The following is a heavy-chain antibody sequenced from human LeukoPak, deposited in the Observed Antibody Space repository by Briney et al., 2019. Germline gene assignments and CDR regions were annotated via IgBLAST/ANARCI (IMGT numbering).Heavy chain of an antibody. Sequence: GGSLRLSCAASGFTFSSYWLHWVRQAPGKGLVWVSRINSDGSSITYADSVKGRFTISRDNAKNTLYLQMNSLRVEDTAVYYCAREGRVSGYDFDCWGQETLVTVSS. J-gene: IGHJ4*02. CDR3: AREGRVSGYDFDC. V-gene: IGHV3-74*03. D-gene: IGHD5-12*01. CDR2: INSDGSSI. CDR1: GFTFSSYW.